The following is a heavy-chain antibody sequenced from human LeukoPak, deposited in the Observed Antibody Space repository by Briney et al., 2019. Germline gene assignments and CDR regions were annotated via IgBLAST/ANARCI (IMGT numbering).Heavy chain of an antibody. CDR3: AREGGSWWAYYYYGMDV. V-gene: IGHV1-8*01. J-gene: IGHJ6*02. CDR2: MNPNSGNT. CDR1: GYTFTSYD. Sequence: GASVKVSCKASGYTFTSYDINWVRQATGQGLEWMGWMNPNSGNTGYAQKFQGRVTMTRNTSISTAYMELGSLRSEDTAVYYCAREGGSWWAYYYYGMDVWGQGTTVTVSS. D-gene: IGHD2-15*01.